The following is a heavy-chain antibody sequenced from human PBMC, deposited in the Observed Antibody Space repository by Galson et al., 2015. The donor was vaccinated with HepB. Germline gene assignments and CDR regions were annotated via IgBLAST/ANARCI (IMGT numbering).Heavy chain of an antibody. CDR3: ARVRYSSGWYHDDAFDI. CDR2: IKQDGSEK. J-gene: IGHJ3*02. V-gene: IGHV3-7*03. CDR1: GFTFSSYW. D-gene: IGHD6-19*01. Sequence: SLRLSCAASGFTFSSYWMSWVRQAPGKGLEWVANIKQDGSEKYYVDSVKGRFTISRDNAKNSLYLQMNSLRAEDTAVYYCARVRYSSGWYHDDAFDIWGQGTMVTVSS.